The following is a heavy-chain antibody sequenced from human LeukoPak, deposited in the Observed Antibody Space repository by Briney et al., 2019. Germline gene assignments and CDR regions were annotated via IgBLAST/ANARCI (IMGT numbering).Heavy chain of an antibody. CDR1: GFTFSDYW. Sequence: PGGSLRLSCAASGFTFSDYWMTWVRQAPGKGLEWVANIKQDGSEKYYVDSVKGRFTISRDNAKNSLYLQMNSLRAEDTAVYYCARGTIAAAGYYYFDYWGQGTQVTVSS. V-gene: IGHV3-7*04. J-gene: IGHJ4*02. D-gene: IGHD6-13*01. CDR2: IKQDGSEK. CDR3: ARGTIAAAGYYYFDY.